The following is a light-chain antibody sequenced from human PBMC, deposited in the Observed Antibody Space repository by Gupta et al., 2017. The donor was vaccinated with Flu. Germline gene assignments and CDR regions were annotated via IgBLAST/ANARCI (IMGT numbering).Light chain of an antibody. J-gene: IGKJ4*01. CDR2: CAS. Sequence: EIVLTQSPGTMSLSPGERATLSCRASQSVRVNYLAWYQQKPGQDPRLLIYCASSRATGIPDRFSGSGSGTDFTLTISRLEPEDFAVYYCQQYGSFPLTFGGGTKVEIK. CDR1: QSVRVNY. CDR3: QQYGSFPLT. V-gene: IGKV3-20*01.